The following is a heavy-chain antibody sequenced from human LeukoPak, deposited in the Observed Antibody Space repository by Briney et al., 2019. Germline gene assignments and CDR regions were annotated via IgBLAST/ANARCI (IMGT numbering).Heavy chain of an antibody. CDR1: GFTVSSNY. CDR3: ARGVEPLAANTLAY. Sequence: GGSLRLSCAASGFTVSSNYMSWVRQAPGKGLEWVSVLYSDGNTKYADSVRGRFTISRDNSKNTLYLEMNSLRPDDTAVYYCARGVEPLAANTLAYWGQGTLVTVSS. V-gene: IGHV3-53*01. J-gene: IGHJ4*02. D-gene: IGHD1-14*01. CDR2: LYSDGNT.